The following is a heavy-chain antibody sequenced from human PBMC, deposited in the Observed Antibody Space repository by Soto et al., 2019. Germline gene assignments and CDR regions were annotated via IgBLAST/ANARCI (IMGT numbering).Heavy chain of an antibody. CDR3: ARGGYSYAPYGMDV. V-gene: IGHV1-69*06. CDR1: GGTFSSYA. Sequence: ASVKVSCKASGGTFSSYAISWVRQAPGQGLEWMGGIIPIFGTANYAQKFQGRVTITADKSTSTAYMELSSLRSEDTAVYYCARGGYSYAPYGMDVWGQGTTVTVS. J-gene: IGHJ6*02. D-gene: IGHD5-18*01. CDR2: IIPIFGTA.